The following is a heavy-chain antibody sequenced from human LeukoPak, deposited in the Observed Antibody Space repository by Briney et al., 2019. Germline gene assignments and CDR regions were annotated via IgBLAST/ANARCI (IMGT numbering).Heavy chain of an antibody. Sequence: GGPPRLSCTASGIITSSSYMSWLRKAPGKGLEWVSLFYSGGNTKYADSVMGRFTISSDNSNNTPYLQMNSLQAEDTAVYYCAPGGGSGVAFESWGQGTMVTVSS. CDR1: GIITSSSY. CDR2: FYSGGNT. CDR3: APGGGSGVAFES. J-gene: IGHJ4*02. D-gene: IGHD1-26*01. V-gene: IGHV3-53*01.